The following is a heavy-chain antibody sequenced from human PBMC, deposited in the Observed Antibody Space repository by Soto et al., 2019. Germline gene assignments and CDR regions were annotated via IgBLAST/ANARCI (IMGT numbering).Heavy chain of an antibody. D-gene: IGHD3-10*02. V-gene: IGHV1-69*02. CDR3: ASSPTMLPFDY. CDR1: GGTFSSYT. Sequence: SVKVSCKASGGTFSSYTISWVRQAPGQGLEWMGRIIPILGIANYAQKFQGRVTITADKSTSTAYMELSSLRSEDTAAFYCASSPTMLPFDYWGQGTLVTVSS. J-gene: IGHJ4*02. CDR2: IIPILGIA.